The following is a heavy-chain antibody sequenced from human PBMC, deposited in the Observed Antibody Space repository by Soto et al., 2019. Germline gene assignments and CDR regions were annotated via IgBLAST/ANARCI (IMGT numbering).Heavy chain of an antibody. V-gene: IGHV4-34*01. Sequence: TLSLTCAVYGGSFSGYYWSWIRQPPGKGLEWIGEINHSGSANYNPSLKSRVTISVDTSKNQFSLKLSSVTAADTAVYYCARGWAWSYYDYVWGSYRSWYFDYWGQGTLVTVSS. D-gene: IGHD3-16*02. CDR3: ARGWAWSYYDYVWGSYRSWYFDY. CDR1: GGSFSGYY. J-gene: IGHJ4*02. CDR2: INHSGSA.